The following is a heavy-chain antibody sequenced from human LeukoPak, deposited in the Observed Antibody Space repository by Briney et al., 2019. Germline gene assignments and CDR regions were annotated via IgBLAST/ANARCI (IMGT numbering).Heavy chain of an antibody. CDR3: AGDQPTAVDTAMVDHDAFVI. D-gene: IGHD5-18*01. J-gene: IGHJ3*02. CDR1: GVPISSSNR. Sequence: SETLSLTCAVSGVPISSSNRWSWVRPPPGKGLEWIGEIYHSGSTNYNPSLKSRVTISVDKSKNQFSLKLSSVTAADTAVYYCAGDQPTAVDTAMVDHDAFVIWGRGTMVSVSS. V-gene: IGHV4-4*02. CDR2: IYHSGST.